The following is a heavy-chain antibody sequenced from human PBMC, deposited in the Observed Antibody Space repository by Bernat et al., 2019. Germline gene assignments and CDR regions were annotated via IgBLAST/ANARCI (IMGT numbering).Heavy chain of an antibody. Sequence: EVQLVESGGGLVQPGGSLRLSCAASGFTFSSYWMHWVRQAPGKGLVWVSRINSDGSSTSYADSVKGRFTISRDNAKNTLYLQMNSLRAEDTAVYYCARGGSYYDSSGYYSTPDYWGQRTLVTVSA. J-gene: IGHJ4*02. CDR3: ARGGSYYDSSGYYSTPDY. D-gene: IGHD3-22*01. CDR2: INSDGSST. V-gene: IGHV3-74*01. CDR1: GFTFSSYW.